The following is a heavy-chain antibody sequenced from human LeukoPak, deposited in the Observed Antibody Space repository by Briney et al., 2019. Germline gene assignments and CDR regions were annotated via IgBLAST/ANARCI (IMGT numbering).Heavy chain of an antibody. CDR3: AREGNYYDSSGRRIDY. CDR1: GYTFTSYD. D-gene: IGHD3-22*01. Sequence: ASVKVSCKASGYTFTSYDINWVRQATGQGLEWMGWMNPNSGNTGYAQKLQGRVTMTTDTSTSTAYMELRSLRSDDTAVYYCAREGNYYDSSGRRIDYWGQGTLVTVSS. CDR2: MNPNSGNT. V-gene: IGHV1-8*01. J-gene: IGHJ4*02.